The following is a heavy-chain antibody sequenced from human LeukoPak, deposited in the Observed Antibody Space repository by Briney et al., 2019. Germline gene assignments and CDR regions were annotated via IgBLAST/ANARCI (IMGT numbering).Heavy chain of an antibody. Sequence: SETLSLTCAVYGGSFSGYYWSWIRQPPGKGLEWIGEINHSGSTNYNPSLKSRVTVSVDTSKNQFSLKLSSVTAADTAVYYCARGYAGYYYGSGSYAVWGQGTLVTVSS. D-gene: IGHD3-10*01. CDR3: ARGYAGYYYGSGSYAV. CDR2: INHSGST. V-gene: IGHV4-34*01. J-gene: IGHJ4*02. CDR1: GGSFSGYY.